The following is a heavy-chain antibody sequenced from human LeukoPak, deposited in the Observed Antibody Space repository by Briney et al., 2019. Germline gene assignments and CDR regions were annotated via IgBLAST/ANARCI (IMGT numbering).Heavy chain of an antibody. D-gene: IGHD3-3*01. J-gene: IGHJ6*03. CDR2: IIPIFGTA. CDR1: GGTFSSYA. Sequence: VASVXXSCXASGGTFSSYAISWVRQAPGQGLXWMGGIIPIFGTANYAQKFQGRVTITADESTSTAYMELSSLRSEDTAVYYCARPSRAISLYYYMDVWGKGTTVTVSS. CDR3: ARPSRAISLYYYMDV. V-gene: IGHV1-69*13.